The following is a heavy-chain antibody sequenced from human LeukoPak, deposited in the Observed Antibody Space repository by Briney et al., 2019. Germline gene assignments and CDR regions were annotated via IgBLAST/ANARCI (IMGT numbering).Heavy chain of an antibody. D-gene: IGHD2-2*01. CDR3: ARQRGYCSSTSCYRTIFGVVPPEFDY. CDR2: IYYSGST. CDR1: GGSISSSSYY. Sequence: PSETLSLTCTVSGGSISSSSYYWGWIRQPPGKGLEWIGSIYYSGSTYYNPSLKSRVTISVDTSKNQFSLKLSSVTAADTAVYYCARQRGYCSSTSCYRTIFGVVPPEFDYWGQGTLVTVSS. J-gene: IGHJ4*02. V-gene: IGHV4-39*01.